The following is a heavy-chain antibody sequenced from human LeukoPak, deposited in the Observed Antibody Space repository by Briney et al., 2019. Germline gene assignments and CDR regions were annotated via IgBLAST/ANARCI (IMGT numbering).Heavy chain of an antibody. J-gene: IGHJ4*02. Sequence: GASVKVSCKASGGTSSSYAISWVRQAPGQGLEWMGRIIPILGIANYAQKFQGRVTITADKSTSTAYMELSSLRSEDTAVYYCARDSSLAAITFGGVGDYWGQGTLVTVSS. CDR2: IIPILGIA. D-gene: IGHD3-16*01. V-gene: IGHV1-69*04. CDR3: ARDSSLAAITFGGVGDY. CDR1: GGTSSSYA.